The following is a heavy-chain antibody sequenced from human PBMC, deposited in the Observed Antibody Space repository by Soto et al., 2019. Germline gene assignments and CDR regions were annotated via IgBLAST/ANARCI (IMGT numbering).Heavy chain of an antibody. Sequence: QIQLVQSGGELRTPGASVKVSCKTSGYTFTRNSISWVRQAPGQGLEWMGWISTNNGNTEFAQKFQGRVTLTTDTSTSTAYMELTSLRSDDTAIYYCARGGVYAVDRWGQGTLVTVSS. CDR3: ARGGVYAVDR. CDR2: ISTNNGNT. V-gene: IGHV1-18*04. J-gene: IGHJ5*02. CDR1: GYTFTRNS. D-gene: IGHD4-17*01.